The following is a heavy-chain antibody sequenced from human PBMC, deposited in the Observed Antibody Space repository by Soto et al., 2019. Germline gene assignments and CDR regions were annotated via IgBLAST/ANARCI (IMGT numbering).Heavy chain of an antibody. Sequence: QVQLQQWGAGLLKPSETLSLTCAVYGGSFSGYYWSWIRQPPGKGLEWIGEINHSGSTNYNPSLKSQVTLSVDTSKNQFTLKLSSVTAAATAVYYCARGAHSSSWYRGNWFDPWGQGTLVTVSS. CDR3: ARGAHSSSWYRGNWFDP. CDR2: INHSGST. J-gene: IGHJ5*02. CDR1: GGSFSGYY. V-gene: IGHV4-34*01. D-gene: IGHD6-13*01.